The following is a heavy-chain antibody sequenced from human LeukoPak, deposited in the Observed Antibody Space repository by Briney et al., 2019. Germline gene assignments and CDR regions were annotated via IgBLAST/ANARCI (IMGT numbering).Heavy chain of an antibody. Sequence: PGGSLRLSCAASGVTFNTYGIHWVRQTPGEGLEGVAFIRYDGSNKHYADSVKGRFTISRDNSKNTLYLQMNSLRVEDTAVYYCAKDRCSGGSCDPPYYYFMDVWGKGTTVTVSS. D-gene: IGHD2-15*01. V-gene: IGHV3-30*02. CDR3: AKDRCSGGSCDPPYYYFMDV. J-gene: IGHJ6*03. CDR2: IRYDGSNK. CDR1: GVTFNTYG.